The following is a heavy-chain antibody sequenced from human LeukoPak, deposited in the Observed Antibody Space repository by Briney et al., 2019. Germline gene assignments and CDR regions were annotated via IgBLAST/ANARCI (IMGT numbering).Heavy chain of an antibody. CDR2: INPHSGGA. J-gene: IGHJ4*02. CDR3: AREVDYYDTSDYFPLGY. D-gene: IGHD3-22*01. Sequence: ASVKVSCKASGYTFTGYYMHWVRQAPGQGLEWMGWINPHSGGANYAQKFQGRVTMTRDTSISTAYMELSRLRSDDTAVYYCAREVDYYDTSDYFPLGYWGQGTLVTVSS. CDR1: GYTFTGYY. V-gene: IGHV1-2*02.